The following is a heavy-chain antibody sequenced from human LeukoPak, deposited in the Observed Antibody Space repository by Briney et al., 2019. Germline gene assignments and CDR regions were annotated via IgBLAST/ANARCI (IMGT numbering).Heavy chain of an antibody. J-gene: IGHJ3*02. V-gene: IGHV1-18*01. Sequence: GASVKVSCKASGYTFTSYGISWVRQAPGQGLEWMGWIGAYNGNTNYARKLQGRVTMTTDTSTSTAYMELRSLRSDDTAVYYCARMQRYDFWTGAFDIWGQGTMVTVSS. CDR1: GYTFTSYG. CDR2: IGAYNGNT. CDR3: ARMQRYDFWTGAFDI. D-gene: IGHD3-3*01.